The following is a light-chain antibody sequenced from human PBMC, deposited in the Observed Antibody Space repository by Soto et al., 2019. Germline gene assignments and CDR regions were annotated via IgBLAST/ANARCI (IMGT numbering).Light chain of an antibody. CDR3: QQYNKWLLP. CDR1: QSVSSN. J-gene: IGKJ4*01. V-gene: IGKV3-15*01. CDR2: GAS. Sequence: EIVMMQAPGTLTVYLGEIAILSYRASQSVSSNLAWYQQKPGQAPRLLIYGASTRATGIPARFSGSGSGTEFTLTIRSLQSEDVAVYYCQQYNKWLLPVGGGTKVDI.